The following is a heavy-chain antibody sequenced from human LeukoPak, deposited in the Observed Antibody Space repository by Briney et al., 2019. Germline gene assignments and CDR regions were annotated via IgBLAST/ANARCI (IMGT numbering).Heavy chain of an antibody. CDR1: GFTVSSNY. CDR2: IYSGGST. V-gene: IGHV3-53*01. D-gene: IGHD4-17*01. Sequence: GGSLRLSCAASGFTVSSNYVSWVRQAPGKGLEWVSVIYSGGSTYYADSVKGRFTISRDNSKNTLYLQMNSLRAEGTAVYYCARGSPEILRSYYYYYMDVWGKGTTVTVSS. CDR3: ARGSPEILRSYYYYYMDV. J-gene: IGHJ6*03.